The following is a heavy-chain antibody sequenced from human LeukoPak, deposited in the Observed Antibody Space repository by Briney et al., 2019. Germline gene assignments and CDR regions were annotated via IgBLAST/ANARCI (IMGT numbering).Heavy chain of an antibody. CDR3: ARQVVVVPAIGYFDY. V-gene: IGHV4-34*01. D-gene: IGHD2-15*01. J-gene: IGHJ4*02. CDR1: GGSFSGYY. Sequence: PSETLSLTCAVYGGSFSGYYWSWIRQPPGKGLEWIGEINHSGSTNYNPSLKSRVTISVDTSKNQFSLKLSSVTAADTAVYYCARQVVVVPAIGYFDYWGQGTLVTVSS. CDR2: INHSGST.